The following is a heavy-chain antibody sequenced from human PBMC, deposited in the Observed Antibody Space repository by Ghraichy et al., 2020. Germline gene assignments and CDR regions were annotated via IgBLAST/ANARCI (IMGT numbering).Heavy chain of an antibody. CDR2: ISFDRTNE. CDR3: AKDSGGGSGTFDY. V-gene: IGHV3-30*18. Sequence: GGSLRLSCAASGFIFSSYGMHWVRQAPGKGLEWVAVISFDRTNEYYADSVKGRFTISRDNSRNTLYLQMNSLRAEDTAVYYCAKDSGGGSGTFDYWGQGTLVTVSS. D-gene: IGHD3-10*01. J-gene: IGHJ4*02. CDR1: GFIFSSYG.